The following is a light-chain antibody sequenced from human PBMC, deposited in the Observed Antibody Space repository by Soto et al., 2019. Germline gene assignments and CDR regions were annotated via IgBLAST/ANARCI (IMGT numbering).Light chain of an antibody. CDR3: QQYSSSPIT. CDR2: GAS. V-gene: IGKV3-20*01. CDR1: QSLSSSY. J-gene: IGKJ4*01. Sequence: EIVLTQSPGTLSLSPGERATLSCRASQSLSSSYLAWYQQKPGQAPRLLIYGASSRTTGIPDRFSGSGSGKVFILTINILEPEIFANYYCQQYSSSPITFGGGTRVEIK.